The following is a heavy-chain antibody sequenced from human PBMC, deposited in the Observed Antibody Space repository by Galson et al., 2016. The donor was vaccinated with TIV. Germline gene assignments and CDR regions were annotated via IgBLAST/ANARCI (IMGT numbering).Heavy chain of an antibody. CDR2: TRDKVNSYTT. D-gene: IGHD2-2*01. CDR3: ARLVREATGH. Sequence: SLRLSCAAPGFRFSDHYMDWVRQAPGKGPEWVARTRDKVNSYTTEYGASVKGRFTISRDDSKNLLYLQMNSLNTGDTAVYYCARLVREATGHWGQGTLVTVSS. CDR1: GFRFSDHY. J-gene: IGHJ4*02. V-gene: IGHV3-72*01.